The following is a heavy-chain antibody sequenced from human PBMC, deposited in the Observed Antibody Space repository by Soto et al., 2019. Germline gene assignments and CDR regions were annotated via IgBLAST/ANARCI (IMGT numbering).Heavy chain of an antibody. CDR3: SCGSSGRSFDY. J-gene: IGHJ4*02. Sequence: EVQLVESGGGLVQPGGSLRLSCAASGFTLSDHYMDWVRQAPGKGLEWVGRSRNEANSYTAIYAASVKGRFTISRDDSKKSVYLEMNSLKTEDTAVYFCSCGSSGRSFDYWGQGTLVTVSS. D-gene: IGHD6-19*01. CDR2: SRNEANSYTA. V-gene: IGHV3-72*01. CDR1: GFTLSDHY.